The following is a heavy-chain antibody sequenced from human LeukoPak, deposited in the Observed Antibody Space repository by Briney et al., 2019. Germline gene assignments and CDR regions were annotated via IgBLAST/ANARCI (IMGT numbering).Heavy chain of an antibody. J-gene: IGHJ6*02. CDR1: GFTFSSFA. V-gene: IGHV3-30*04. CDR3: ARVRDLGFCSGDSCKYYYYGMDV. D-gene: IGHD2-15*01. CDR2: ISFDGSTK. Sequence: GGSLRLSCAASGFTFSSFAMHWVRQAPGKGLEWVAVISFDGSTKYYADSVKGRFTISRDNSKNTLYLQMNSLKAEDTTVYYCARVRDLGFCSGDSCKYYYYGMDVWGQGTTVTVSS.